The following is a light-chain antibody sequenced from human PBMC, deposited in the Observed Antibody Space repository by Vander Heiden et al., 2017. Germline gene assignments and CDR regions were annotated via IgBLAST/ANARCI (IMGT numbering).Light chain of an antibody. Sequence: DTQLTQSPSFLSASVGDRVTITCRASQDVSSYFAWYQQKPGKVPKLLIYEVSTLQTGVPSRFSGAGSGTEFTLTISSLQPEDFATYYCRQLNSYPWTFGQGTKVEIK. CDR3: RQLNSYPWT. J-gene: IGKJ1*01. CDR1: QDVSSY. V-gene: IGKV1-9*01. CDR2: EVS.